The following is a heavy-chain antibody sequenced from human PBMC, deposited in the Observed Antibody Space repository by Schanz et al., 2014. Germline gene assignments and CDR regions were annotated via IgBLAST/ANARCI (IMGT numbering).Heavy chain of an antibody. D-gene: IGHD2-2*01. Sequence: QVQLQESGPGQVRPSETLSLTCTVSGSDIRGFHWSWIRQSPGKGPEWIGYITYSGGTNHNASLKSRVTIAVDTAKNQFSLKVTSVPAADTAIYYCARVHSTSLERGSHYYMDVWGKGTTVTVSS. J-gene: IGHJ6*03. V-gene: IGHV4-59*01. CDR1: GSDIRGFH. CDR3: ARVHSTSLERGSHYYMDV. CDR2: ITYSGGT.